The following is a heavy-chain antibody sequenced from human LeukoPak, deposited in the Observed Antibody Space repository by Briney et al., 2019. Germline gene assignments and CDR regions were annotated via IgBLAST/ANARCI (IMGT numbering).Heavy chain of an antibody. CDR2: IYYSGST. J-gene: IGHJ4*02. D-gene: IGHD6-13*01. CDR3: ARGSIAAAGIDY. CDR1: GGSISSYY. V-gene: IGHV4-59*01. Sequence: PSETLSLTCTVSGGSISSYYWSWIRQPPGKGLEWIGYIYYSGSTNYNPSLKSRVTISVDTSKNQFSLKLSSVTAAGTAVYYCARGSIAAAGIDYWGQGTLVTVSS.